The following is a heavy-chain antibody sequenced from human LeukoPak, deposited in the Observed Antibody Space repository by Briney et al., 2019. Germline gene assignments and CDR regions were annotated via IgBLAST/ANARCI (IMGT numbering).Heavy chain of an antibody. J-gene: IGHJ4*02. V-gene: IGHV3-30*18. CDR2: ISYDGSNR. Sequence: PGRSLRLSCAASGFTFSSYAMHWVRQAPGKGLEWVAIISYDGSNRYYADSVKGRFTISRDNSKNTVYLQMNSLRAEDTAVYHCAKDTREDYGDYDLATHYFDYWGQGTLVTVSS. D-gene: IGHD4-17*01. CDR1: GFTFSSYA. CDR3: AKDTREDYGDYDLATHYFDY.